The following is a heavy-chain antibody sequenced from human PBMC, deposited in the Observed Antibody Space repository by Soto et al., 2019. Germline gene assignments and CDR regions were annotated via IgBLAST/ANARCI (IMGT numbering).Heavy chain of an antibody. CDR3: ARESEDLTSNFDY. CDR1: VFTFSRYS. CDR2: ISSTTNYI. Sequence: GWSLRLSCASSVFTFSRYSMNWVRQAPGKGLEWVSSISSTTNYIYYGDSMKGRFTISRDNAKNSLYLEMNSLRAEDTAVYYCARESEDLTSNFDYWGQGTLVTVSS. D-gene: IGHD2-15*01. J-gene: IGHJ4*02. V-gene: IGHV3-21*06.